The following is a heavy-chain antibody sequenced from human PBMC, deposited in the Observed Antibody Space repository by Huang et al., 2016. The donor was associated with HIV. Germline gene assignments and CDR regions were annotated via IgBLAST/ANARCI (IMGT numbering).Heavy chain of an antibody. CDR3: ARDHWYPLQNWFDL. J-gene: IGHJ5*01. CDR2: ISAYNGNT. CDR1: GYIFTKYG. Sequence: QVELVQSGAEVKRPGASVRVSCKAAGYIFTKYGINLVRQAAGQGLEWMGWISAYNGNTNYAEKFQGRVTLTRDTSATTAYMELRDVTSADTAVYYCARDHWYPLQNWFDLWGQGTLVTVSS. D-gene: IGHD1-1*01. V-gene: IGHV1-18*01.